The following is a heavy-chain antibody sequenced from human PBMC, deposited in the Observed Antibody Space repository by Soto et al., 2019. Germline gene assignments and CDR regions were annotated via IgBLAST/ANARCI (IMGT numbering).Heavy chain of an antibody. J-gene: IGHJ4*02. CDR3: AKGGYDILTGYNDY. CDR1: EFTFSSYA. V-gene: IGHV3-23*01. Sequence: PGGSLRLSCAAPEFTFSSYAMSWVGQAPGKGLEWVSAISGSGGSTYYADSVKGRFTISRDNSKNTLYLQMNSLRAEDTAVYYCAKGGYDILTGYNDYWGQGALVTVSS. CDR2: ISGSGGST. D-gene: IGHD3-9*01.